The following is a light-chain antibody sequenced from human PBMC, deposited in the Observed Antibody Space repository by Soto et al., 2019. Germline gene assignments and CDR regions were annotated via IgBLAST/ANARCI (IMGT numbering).Light chain of an antibody. CDR2: DAS. CDR1: QSVSTY. V-gene: IGKV3-11*01. Sequence: EIMLTQSPATLSLSPGERATLSCRASQSVSTYLAWYQQKPGQAPRLLIYDASKRATGIPARFSGSGFGTDFTLTISSLQPEDFATYYCQQSYSAPPTFGQGTKVDIK. CDR3: QQSYSAPPT. J-gene: IGKJ1*01.